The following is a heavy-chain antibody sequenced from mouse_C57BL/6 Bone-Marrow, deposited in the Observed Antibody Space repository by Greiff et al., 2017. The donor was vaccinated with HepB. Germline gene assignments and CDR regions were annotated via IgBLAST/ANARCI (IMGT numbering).Heavy chain of an antibody. CDR3: APYDDDEGPSHYYAMDY. D-gene: IGHD2-4*01. V-gene: IGHV1-22*01. CDR2: INPNNGGT. CDR1: GYTFTDYN. J-gene: IGHJ4*01. Sequence: EVHLVESGPELVKPGASVKMSCKASGYTFTDYNMHWVKQSHGKSLEWIGYINPNNGGTSYNQKFKGKATLTVNKSSSTAYMELRSLTSEDSAVYYCAPYDDDEGPSHYYAMDYWGQGTSVTVSS.